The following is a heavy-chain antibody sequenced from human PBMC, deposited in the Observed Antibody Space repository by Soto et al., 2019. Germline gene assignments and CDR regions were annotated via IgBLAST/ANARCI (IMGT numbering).Heavy chain of an antibody. V-gene: IGHV3-23*01. CDR2: ISGSGGST. J-gene: IGHJ4*02. Sequence: GGSLRLSCAASGFTFSSYAMSWVRQAPGKGLEWVSAISGSGGSTYYADSVKGRFTISRDNSKNTLYPQMNSLRAEDTAVYYCAPGVGATTFDYWGQGTLVTVSS. D-gene: IGHD1-26*01. CDR3: APGVGATTFDY. CDR1: GFTFSSYA.